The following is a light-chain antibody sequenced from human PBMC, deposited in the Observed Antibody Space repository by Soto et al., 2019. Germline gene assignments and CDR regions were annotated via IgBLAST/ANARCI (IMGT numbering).Light chain of an antibody. CDR2: KAS. Sequence: DIQMTQSPSTLSAYVGDRVTITCRASQSISGWLAWYQQKPGKAPKLLIYKASTLASGVPSRFSGSGSGTEFTLTISSLQPDDFATYYCQQYNSYWTFGQGTKVEI. V-gene: IGKV1-5*03. CDR1: QSISGW. CDR3: QQYNSYWT. J-gene: IGKJ1*01.